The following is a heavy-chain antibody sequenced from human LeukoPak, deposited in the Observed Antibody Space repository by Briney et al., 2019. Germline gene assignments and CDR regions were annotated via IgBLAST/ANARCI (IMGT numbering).Heavy chain of an antibody. V-gene: IGHV3-30*18. J-gene: IGHJ6*02. CDR2: ISCGGRNK. Sequence: GGSLTLSCAASGFTFSSYGMLWVRQAPGKGLEWVADISCGGRNKYYADYVKGRFTISTDNYKATLYLQMIRLRAEDTAVYYWSKGARYDSSGYPLESDVWGQGTMVTVSS. CDR3: SKGARYDSSGYPLESDV. D-gene: IGHD3-22*01. CDR1: GFTFSSYG.